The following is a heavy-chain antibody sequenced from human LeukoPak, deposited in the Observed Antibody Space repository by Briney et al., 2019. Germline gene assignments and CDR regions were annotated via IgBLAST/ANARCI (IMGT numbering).Heavy chain of an antibody. V-gene: IGHV4-59*01. Sequence: SETLSLTCTVSGGSISSYYWSWIRQPPGKGLEWIGYIYYSGSTNYNPSLKSRVTISVDTSKNQFSLKLSSVTAADTAVYYCARMDAYYYDSSGYNMFDYWGQGTLVTVSS. CDR1: GGSISSYY. CDR3: ARMDAYYYDSSGYNMFDY. CDR2: IYYSGST. J-gene: IGHJ4*02. D-gene: IGHD3-22*01.